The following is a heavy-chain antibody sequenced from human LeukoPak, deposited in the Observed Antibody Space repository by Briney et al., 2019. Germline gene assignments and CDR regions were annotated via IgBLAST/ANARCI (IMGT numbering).Heavy chain of an antibody. V-gene: IGHV4-39*01. Sequence: PSETLSLTCTVSGGSISSSSYYWGWIRQPPGKGLEWIGSIYYSGSTYYNPSLKSRVTISVDTSKNQFSLKLSSVTAADTAVYYCARTSGPGDYWGQGTLVTVSS. CDR1: GGSISSSSYY. CDR2: IYYSGST. J-gene: IGHJ4*02. CDR3: ARTSGPGDY. D-gene: IGHD3-10*01.